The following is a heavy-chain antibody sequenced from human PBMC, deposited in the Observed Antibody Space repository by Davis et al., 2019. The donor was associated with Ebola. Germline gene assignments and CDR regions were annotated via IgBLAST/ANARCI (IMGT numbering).Heavy chain of an antibody. CDR2: ISSSGSTI. CDR3: ARDGFYIRGATTHYGMDV. CDR1: GFTFSDYY. V-gene: IGHV3-11*01. Sequence: GESLKISCAASGFTFSDYYMSWIRQAPGKGLEWVSYISSSGSTIYYADSMKGRFTISRDNAKNSLYLQMNSLRAEDTAVYYCARDGFYIRGATTHYGMDVWGQGTTVTVSS. J-gene: IGHJ6*02. D-gene: IGHD1-26*01.